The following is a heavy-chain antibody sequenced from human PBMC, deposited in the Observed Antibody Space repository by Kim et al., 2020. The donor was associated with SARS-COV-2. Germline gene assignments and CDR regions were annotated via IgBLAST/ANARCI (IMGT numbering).Heavy chain of an antibody. V-gene: IGHV3-72*01. CDR2: TRDKANRYTT. CDR1: GFTFSEHY. J-gene: IGHJ6*02. Sequence: GGSLRLSCAASGFTFSEHYMDWVRQAPGKGLEWVGRTRDKANRYTTEYAVSVKGRFTISRDDSKNSLYLQMNSLKTEDTAVYYCARDTGGDTYYYGLDVWGQGTTVTVSS. CDR3: ARDTGGDTYYYGLDV. D-gene: IGHD2-21*01.